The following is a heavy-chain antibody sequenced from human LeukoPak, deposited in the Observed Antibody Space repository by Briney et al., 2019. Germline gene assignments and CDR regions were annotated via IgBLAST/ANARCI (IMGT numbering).Heavy chain of an antibody. V-gene: IGHV3-23*01. J-gene: IGHJ4*01. CDR2: VSGTAINT. Sequence: EGSLRLSCAASGFTFSSYAMSWVRQAPGKGLQWVSAVSGTAINTYYADSVKGRFTISRDNSKNTLYLQMNSLRAEDTAVYYCAKDLGLVGSGSYFFYYWGHGILVTVSS. D-gene: IGHD3-10*01. CDR1: GFTFSSYA. CDR3: AKDLGLVGSGSYFFYY.